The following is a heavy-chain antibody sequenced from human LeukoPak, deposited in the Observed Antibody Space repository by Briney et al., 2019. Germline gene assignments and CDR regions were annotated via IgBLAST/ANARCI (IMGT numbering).Heavy chain of an antibody. CDR3: ARAAEGIAAAGLDY. D-gene: IGHD6-13*01. V-gene: IGHV4-34*01. CDR2: INHSGST. CDR1: GGSISGYY. Sequence: SETLSLTCTVSGGSISGYYWSWIRQPPGKGLEWIGEINHSGSTNYNPSLKSRVTISVDTSKNQFSLKLSSVTAADTAVYYCARAAEGIAAAGLDYWGQGTLVTVSS. J-gene: IGHJ4*02.